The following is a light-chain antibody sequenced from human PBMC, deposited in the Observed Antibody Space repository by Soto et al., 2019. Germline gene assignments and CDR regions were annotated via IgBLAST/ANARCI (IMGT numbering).Light chain of an antibody. Sequence: EIVMTQSPATLSVSPGERATLSCRASQSISSNLAWYQQRPGQAPRLLIYGASTRATGIPARFSGSGSGTEVTLTISSLQSEDFGVYYWQHDDNWPPWTFGQGTKVEIK. V-gene: IGKV3-15*01. J-gene: IGKJ1*01. CDR3: QHDDNWPPWT. CDR2: GAS. CDR1: QSISSN.